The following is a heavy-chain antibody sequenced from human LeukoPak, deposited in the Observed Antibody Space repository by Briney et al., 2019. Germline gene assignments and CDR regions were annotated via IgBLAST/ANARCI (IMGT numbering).Heavy chain of an antibody. J-gene: IGHJ4*02. V-gene: IGHV3-23*01. CDR2: ISGSGGST. CDR1: GVTFSSYA. CDR3: AKKMTTGESDY. Sequence: GGSLRLSCAASGVTFSSYAMSWVRQAPGKGLEGVAAISGSGGSTYYADPVKGRFTISRDNSKNTLYLQMNSLRAEDTAVYYCAKKMTTGESDYWGQGTLVTVSS. D-gene: IGHD4-17*01.